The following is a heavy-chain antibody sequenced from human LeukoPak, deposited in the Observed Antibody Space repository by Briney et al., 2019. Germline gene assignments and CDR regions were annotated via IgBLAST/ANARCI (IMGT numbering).Heavy chain of an antibody. D-gene: IGHD3-22*01. CDR2: IWYDGSNK. V-gene: IGHV3-33*01. Sequence: QPGGSLRLYCAASGFTFSSYGMHWVRQAPGKGLEWVAVIWYDGSNKYYADSVKGRFTISRDNSKNTLYLQMNILRAEDTAVYYCARDRKYYDSRGYDYCGQGTLVTVSS. J-gene: IGHJ4*02. CDR3: ARDRKYYDSRGYDY. CDR1: GFTFSSYG.